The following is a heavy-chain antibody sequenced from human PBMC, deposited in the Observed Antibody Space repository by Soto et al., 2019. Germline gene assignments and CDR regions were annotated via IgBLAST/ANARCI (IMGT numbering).Heavy chain of an antibody. CDR3: AADRSHQLPSRSYYYYGMDV. J-gene: IGHJ6*02. CDR2: IVVGSGNT. D-gene: IGHD2-2*01. Sequence: SVKVSCKASGFTFTSSAVQWVRQARGQRLEWIGWIVVGSGNTNYAQKFQERVTITRDMSTSTAYMELSSLRSEDTAVYYCAADRSHQLPSRSYYYYGMDVWGQGPTVTVSS. V-gene: IGHV1-58*01. CDR1: GFTFTSSA.